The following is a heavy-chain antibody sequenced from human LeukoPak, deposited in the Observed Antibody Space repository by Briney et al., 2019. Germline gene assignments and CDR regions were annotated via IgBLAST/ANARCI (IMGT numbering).Heavy chain of an antibody. J-gene: IGHJ6*02. Sequence: SETLSLTCAVYGGSFSGYYWSWIRQPPGKGLEWIGEINHSGSTNYNPSLKSRVTISVDTSKNQFSLKLSSGTAADTAVYYCARGLMRDYYDSSGYYRASGYYYYYYGMDVWGQGTTVTVSS. CDR3: ARGLMRDYYDSSGYYRASGYYYYYYGMDV. V-gene: IGHV4-34*01. D-gene: IGHD3-22*01. CDR2: INHSGST. CDR1: GGSFSGYY.